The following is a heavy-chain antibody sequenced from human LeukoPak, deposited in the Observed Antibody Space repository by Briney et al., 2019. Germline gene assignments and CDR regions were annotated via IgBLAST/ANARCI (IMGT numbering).Heavy chain of an antibody. CDR2: ISAYNGNT. Sequence: ASVTVSCKASGYTFTSYGISWGRQAPGQGLEWMGWISAYNGNTNYAQKLQGRVTMTTDTSTSTAYMELRSLRSDDTAVYYCARDGVRGIQLWLRSRVYMDVWGKGTTVTVSS. V-gene: IGHV1-18*01. CDR1: GYTFTSYG. CDR3: ARDGVRGIQLWLRSRVYMDV. J-gene: IGHJ6*03. D-gene: IGHD5-18*01.